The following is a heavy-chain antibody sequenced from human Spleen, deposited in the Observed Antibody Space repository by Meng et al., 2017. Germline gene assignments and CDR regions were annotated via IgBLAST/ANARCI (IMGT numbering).Heavy chain of an antibody. V-gene: IGHV3-23*01. J-gene: IGHJ5*02. D-gene: IGHD3-10*01. Sequence: GESLKISCAASGFTFSIYGMHWVRQAPGKGLEWVSAISGSGGSTYYADSVKGRFTISRDNAMHSLYLQMNSLRVEDTALYYCARDYYGSGSYNWFEPWGQGTLVTVSS. CDR2: ISGSGGST. CDR3: ARDYYGSGSYNWFEP. CDR1: GFTFSIYG.